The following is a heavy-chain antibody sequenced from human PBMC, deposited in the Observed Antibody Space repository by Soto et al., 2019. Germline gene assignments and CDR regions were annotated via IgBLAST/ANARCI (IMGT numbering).Heavy chain of an antibody. V-gene: IGHV3-33*01. Sequence: GGSLRLSCAASGFTFSSYGMHWVRQAPGKGLEWVAVIWYDGSNKYYVDSVKGRFTISRDNSKNTLYLQMNSLRAEDTAVYYCAREKRSSTSYYMDVWGKGTTVTVSS. CDR1: GFTFSSYG. J-gene: IGHJ6*03. CDR2: IWYDGSNK. D-gene: IGHD2-2*01. CDR3: AREKRSSTSYYMDV.